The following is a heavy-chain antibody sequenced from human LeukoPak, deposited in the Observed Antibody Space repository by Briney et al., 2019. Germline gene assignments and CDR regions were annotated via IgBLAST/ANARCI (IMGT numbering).Heavy chain of an antibody. CDR3: ARRYYDILTGYSYLDY. CDR2: INHSGST. J-gene: IGHJ4*02. D-gene: IGHD3-9*01. V-gene: IGHV4-34*01. CDR1: GGSFSGYY. Sequence: SETLSLTCAVYGGSFSGYYWSWIRQPPGKGLEWIGEINHSGSTNYNPSLKSRVTISVDKSKNQFSLKLSSVTAADTAVYYCARRYYDILTGYSYLDYWGQGTLVTVSS.